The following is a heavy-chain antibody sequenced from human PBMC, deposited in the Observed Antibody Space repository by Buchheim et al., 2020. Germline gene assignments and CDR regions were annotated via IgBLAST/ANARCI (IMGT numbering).Heavy chain of an antibody. J-gene: IGHJ6*02. V-gene: IGHV3-30-3*01. CDR1: GFTFSSYA. Sequence: QVQLVESGGGVVQPGRSLRLSCAASGFTFSSYAMHWVRQAPGKGLEWVAVISYDGSNKYYADSVKGRFTISRDNSKNTLYLQMNSLRAEDTAVYYCATRYGDGMDVWGQGTT. D-gene: IGHD3-10*01. CDR3: ATRYGDGMDV. CDR2: ISYDGSNK.